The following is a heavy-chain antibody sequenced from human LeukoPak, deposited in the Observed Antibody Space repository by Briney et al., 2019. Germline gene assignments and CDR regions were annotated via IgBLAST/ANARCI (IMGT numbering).Heavy chain of an antibody. CDR1: GFTFSSYA. Sequence: GGSLRLSCAASGFTFSSYAMHWVRQAPGKGLEWVAVISYDGSNKYYADSVKGRFTISRDNSKNTLYLQMNSLRAEDTAVYYCARVGVVVVPAAYFGYWGQGTLVTVSS. V-gene: IGHV3-30-3*01. D-gene: IGHD2-2*01. J-gene: IGHJ4*02. CDR2: ISYDGSNK. CDR3: ARVGVVVVPAAYFGY.